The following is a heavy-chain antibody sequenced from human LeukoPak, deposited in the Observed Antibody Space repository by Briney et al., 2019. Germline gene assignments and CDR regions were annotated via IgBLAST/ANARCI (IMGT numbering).Heavy chain of an antibody. J-gene: IGHJ5*02. CDR3: ARVLNWFDP. CDR2: INHNGNS. Sequence: SETLSLTCAVYGGSFRGYYWTWIRQPPGKGLEWIGEINHNGNSNYNPSLKSRATISIDTSKNQFSLKLSSVTAADTAVYYCARVLNWFDPWGQGTLVTVSS. V-gene: IGHV4-34*01. CDR1: GGSFRGYY.